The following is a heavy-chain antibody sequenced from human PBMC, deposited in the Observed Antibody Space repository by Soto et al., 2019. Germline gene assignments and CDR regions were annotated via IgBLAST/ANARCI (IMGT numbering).Heavy chain of an antibody. CDR2: INQDGSEK. Sequence: EEHLVESGGGLVQPGGSLRLSCAASGFIFSNFWIDWVRQAPGKGLEWVAKINQDGSEKYYVDSVKGRFTISRDNAKNSLYLQMNSLRAEDTAVYYCAVLSIAAVVDFWGQGTLITVSS. CDR1: GFIFSNFW. J-gene: IGHJ4*02. CDR3: AVLSIAAVVDF. D-gene: IGHD6-25*01. V-gene: IGHV3-7*01.